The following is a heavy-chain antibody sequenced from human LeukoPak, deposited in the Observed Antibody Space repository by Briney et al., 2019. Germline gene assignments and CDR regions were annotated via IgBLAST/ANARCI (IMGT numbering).Heavy chain of an antibody. J-gene: IGHJ4*02. CDR3: ARDTYYYDSSGYYRFDY. CDR2: IYYSGST. CDR1: GGSISSYY. D-gene: IGHD3-22*01. Sequence: PSETLSLTCTVSGGSISSYYWSWIRQPPGKGLEWIGYIYYSGSTNYNPYLKSRVTVSVDTSKNQFSLKLSSVTAADTAVYYCARDTYYYDSSGYYRFDYWGQGTLVTASS. V-gene: IGHV4-59*01.